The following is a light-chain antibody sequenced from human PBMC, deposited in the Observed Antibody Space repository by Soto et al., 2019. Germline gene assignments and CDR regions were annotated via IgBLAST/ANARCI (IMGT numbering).Light chain of an antibody. V-gene: IGKV1-39*01. CDR3: QQSYSTPLT. Sequence: DIQMTQSPFSVSASVGDRVTITCRASQSISSYLNWYQQKPGKAPKLLIYAASSLQSGVPSRFSGSGSGTDFTLTISSLQPEDFATYYCQQSYSTPLTFGGGTKVDIK. J-gene: IGKJ4*01. CDR2: AAS. CDR1: QSISSY.